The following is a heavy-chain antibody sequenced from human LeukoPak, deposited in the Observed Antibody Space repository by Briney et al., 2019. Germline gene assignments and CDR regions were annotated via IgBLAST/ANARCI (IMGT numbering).Heavy chain of an antibody. J-gene: IGHJ4*02. V-gene: IGHV4-38-2*02. Sequence: SETLSLTCAVSGYSISSGYYWGWIRQPPGKGLEWIGSIYHSGSTYYNPSLKSRVTISVDTSKNQFSLRPSSVTAADTAVYYCARDSSSWMFDYWGQGTLVTVSS. CDR1: GYSISSGYY. CDR2: IYHSGST. D-gene: IGHD6-13*01. CDR3: ARDSSSWMFDY.